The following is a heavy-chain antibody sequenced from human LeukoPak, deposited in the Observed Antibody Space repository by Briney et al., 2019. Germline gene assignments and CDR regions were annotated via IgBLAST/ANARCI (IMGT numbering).Heavy chain of an antibody. CDR2: ISSSSSTI. Sequence: PGGSLRLSCAASGFTFSSYSMNWVRQAPGKGLEWVSYISSSSSTIYYADSVKGRFTISRDNAKNSLYLQMNSLRAEDTAVYYCARASRDRSWYIDDCWGQGTLVTVSS. V-gene: IGHV3-48*01. CDR1: GFTFSSYS. D-gene: IGHD6-13*01. J-gene: IGHJ4*02. CDR3: ARASRDRSWYIDDC.